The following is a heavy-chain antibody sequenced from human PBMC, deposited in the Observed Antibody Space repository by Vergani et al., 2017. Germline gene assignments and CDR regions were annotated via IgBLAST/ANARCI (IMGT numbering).Heavy chain of an antibody. CDR1: GGSFSGYY. D-gene: IGHD3-9*01. Sequence: QVQLQQWGAGLLKPSETLSLTCAVYGGSFSGYYWSWIRQPPGKGLEWIGEINHSGSTNYNPSLKSRVTISVDTSKNQFSLKLSSVTAADTAVYYCARGRLRYFDWLSKPDAFDIWGQGTTVTVSS. CDR2: INHSGST. V-gene: IGHV4-34*01. CDR3: ARGRLRYFDWLSKPDAFDI. J-gene: IGHJ3*02.